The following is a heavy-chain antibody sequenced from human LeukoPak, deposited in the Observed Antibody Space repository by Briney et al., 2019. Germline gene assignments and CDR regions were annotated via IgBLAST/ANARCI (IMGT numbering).Heavy chain of an antibody. J-gene: IGHJ4*02. D-gene: IGHD5-12*01. CDR3: ASGGKSSYDNFDY. CDR2: IYTSGST. V-gene: IGHV4-4*07. CDR1: GGSISGYY. Sequence: SETLSLTCTVSGGSISGYYWSWIRQPAGKGLGWIGRIYTSGSTNYNPSLKSRVTMSVDTSKNQFSLKLSSVTAADTAVYYCASGGKSSYDNFDYWGQGTLVTVSS.